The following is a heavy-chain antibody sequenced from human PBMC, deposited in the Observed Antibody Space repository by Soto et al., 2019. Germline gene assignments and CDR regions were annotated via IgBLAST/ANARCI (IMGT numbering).Heavy chain of an antibody. Sequence: QVQLVQSGAEVKKPGASVKVSCKASGYTFTSYGISCVRQAPGQGLEWMGWISAYNGNTNYAQKLQGRVTMTTDTSTSTAYMELRSLRSVAPAVYYCAREREISESFDPWGQGPLVTVSS. J-gene: IGHJ5*02. CDR3: AREREISESFDP. V-gene: IGHV1-18*01. D-gene: IGHD3-3*01. CDR2: ISAYNGNT. CDR1: GYTFTSYG.